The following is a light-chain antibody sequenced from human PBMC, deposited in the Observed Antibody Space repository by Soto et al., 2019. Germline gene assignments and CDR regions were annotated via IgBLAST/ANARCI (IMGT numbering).Light chain of an antibody. Sequence: EIVITQSPATLSVSPGERATLSCRASQSVSSDLAWYQQKPGQAPRLLIYGASTRATGIPARFSGSGSGTQFTLNISSLQSEDFAVYYCQVYHSWPPHHLGHGTKLEIK. CDR1: QSVSSD. V-gene: IGKV3-15*01. CDR3: QVYHSWPPHH. CDR2: GAS. J-gene: IGKJ2*01.